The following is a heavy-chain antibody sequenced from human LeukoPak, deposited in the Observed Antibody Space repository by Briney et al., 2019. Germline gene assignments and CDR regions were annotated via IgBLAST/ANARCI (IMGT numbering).Heavy chain of an antibody. V-gene: IGHV1-18*01. J-gene: IGHJ4*02. Sequence: ASVKVSCKASGYTFPMYAICWVRQAPGQGLEWMGWISDDNGDRDYAQKFHHRVTMSTDTSTSTAYMELRSLTSDDTAIYYCARDRVGTRGXXXDSWGQGTLVIVSS. CDR1: GYTFPMYA. CDR2: ISDDNGDR. CDR3: ARDRVGTRGXXXDS. D-gene: IGHD1-26*01.